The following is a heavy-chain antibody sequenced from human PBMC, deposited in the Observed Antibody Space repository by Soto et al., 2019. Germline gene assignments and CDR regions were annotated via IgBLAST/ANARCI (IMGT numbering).Heavy chain of an antibody. CDR2: ISGSGGST. V-gene: IGHV3-23*01. Sequence: EVQLLESGGGLVQPGGSLRLSCAASGFTFSSYAMSWVRQAPGKGLEWVSAISGSGGSTYYADSVKGRFTISRDNSKNTLYLQRNSLRAEDTAVYYCAKDLLGYDYIWGSAEFDYWGQGTLVTVSS. D-gene: IGHD3-16*01. CDR3: AKDLLGYDYIWGSAEFDY. CDR1: GFTFSSYA. J-gene: IGHJ4*02.